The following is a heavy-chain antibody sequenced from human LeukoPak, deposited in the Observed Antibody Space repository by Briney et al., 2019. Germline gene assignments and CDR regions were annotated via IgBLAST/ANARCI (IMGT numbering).Heavy chain of an antibody. J-gene: IGHJ4*02. D-gene: IGHD1-26*01. CDR1: GGTFSGYA. CDR2: IIPIFGTA. V-gene: IGHV1-69*13. CDR3: ARSPGGGSYHSN. Sequence: SVKVSCKASGGTFSGYAISWVRQAPGQGLEWMGGIIPIFGTANYAQKFQGRVTITADESTSTAYMELSSLRSEDTAVYYCARSPGGGSYHSNWGQGTLVTVSS.